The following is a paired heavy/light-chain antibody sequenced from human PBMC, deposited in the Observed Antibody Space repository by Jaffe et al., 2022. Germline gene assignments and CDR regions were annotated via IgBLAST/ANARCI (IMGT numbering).Light chain of an antibody. CDR1: ISDVGGYNY. V-gene: IGLV2-8*01. Sequence: QSALTQPPSASGSPGQSVTISCTGTISDVGGYNYVSWYQQHPGKAPKLMIYEVTKRPSGVPDRFSGSKSGNTASLTVSGLQAEDEADYYCNSYAGSNNWVFGGGTKLTVL. CDR3: NSYAGSNNWV. J-gene: IGLJ3*02. CDR2: EVT.
Heavy chain of an antibody. CDR3: ARHSYYYDSSGNYYYFDY. D-gene: IGHD3-22*01. J-gene: IGHJ4*02. V-gene: IGHV4-39*01. CDR2: INYSGTI. CDR1: GDSISSSGYY. Sequence: QLQLQESGPGLVKPSETLSLTCTVSGDSISSSGYYWGWIRQPPGKGLEWIGSINYSGTIYYNPSLRSRVTISVDTSKNQFSLKVTSVTAADTAVYYCARHSYYYDSSGNYYYFDYWGQGTLVTVSS.